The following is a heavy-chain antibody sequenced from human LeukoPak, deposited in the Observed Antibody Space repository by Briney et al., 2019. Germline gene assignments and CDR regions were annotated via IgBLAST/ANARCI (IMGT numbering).Heavy chain of an antibody. V-gene: IGHV4-39*01. CDR1: GGSISSSSYY. Sequence: SETLSLTCTVSGGSISSSSYYWSWMRQPPGKGLEWIGEINHSGSTNYNPSLKSRVTISVDTSKNQFSLKLSSVTAADTAVYYCARGPPYYDFWSGYYTGILSVNWFDPWGQGTLVTVSS. D-gene: IGHD3-3*01. CDR3: ARGPPYYDFWSGYYTGILSVNWFDP. J-gene: IGHJ5*02. CDR2: INHSGST.